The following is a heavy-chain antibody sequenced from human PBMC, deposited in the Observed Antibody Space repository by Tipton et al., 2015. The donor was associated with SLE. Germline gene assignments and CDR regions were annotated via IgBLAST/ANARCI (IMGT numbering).Heavy chain of an antibody. J-gene: IGHJ5*01. CDR2: IYYTGGT. V-gene: IGHV4-59*13. D-gene: IGHD1/OR15-1a*01. Sequence: LRLSCTVSGDSMNSFYWSWIRQPPGKGLEWIGYIYYTGGTNYNPSLKSRVSISIDTSKNQLSLRLRSVTAADRAVYYCARNRPGNWFDSWGQGLLVTVSS. CDR3: ARNRPGNWFDS. CDR1: GDSMNSFY.